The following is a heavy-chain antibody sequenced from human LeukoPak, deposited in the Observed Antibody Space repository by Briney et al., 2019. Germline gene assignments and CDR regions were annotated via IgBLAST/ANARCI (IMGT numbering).Heavy chain of an antibody. J-gene: IGHJ4*02. CDR1: GFTFSGSA. D-gene: IGHD5-18*01. CDR3: TRADTAMEKSPAFNY. V-gene: IGHV3-73*01. Sequence: GGSLRLSCAASGFTFSGSAMHWVRPASGKGLEWVGRIRSKANSYATAYAASVKGRFTISRDDSKNTAYLQMNSLKTEDTAVYYCTRADTAMEKSPAFNYWGQGTLVTVSS. CDR2: IRSKANSYAT.